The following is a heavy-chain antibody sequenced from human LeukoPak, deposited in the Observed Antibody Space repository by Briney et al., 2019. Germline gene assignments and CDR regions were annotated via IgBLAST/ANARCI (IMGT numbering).Heavy chain of an antibody. V-gene: IGHV4-34*01. CDR1: GGSFSVYY. CDR3: ARGLQWLVKYYFDY. D-gene: IGHD6-19*01. CDR2: INHSGST. J-gene: IGHJ4*02. Sequence: PSETLSLTCAVYGGSFSVYYWSWIRQPPGKGLEWIGEINHSGSTNYNPSLKSRVTISVDTSKNQFSLKLSSVTAADTAVYYCARGLQWLVKYYFDYWGQGTLVTVSS.